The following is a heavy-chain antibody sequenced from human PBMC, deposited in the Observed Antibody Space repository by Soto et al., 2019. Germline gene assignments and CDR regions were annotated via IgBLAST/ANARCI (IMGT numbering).Heavy chain of an antibody. J-gene: IGHJ1*01. CDR2: ISGSGGST. Sequence: GSLRLSCAASGFTFSDYYMSWIRQAPGKGLEWVSAISGSGGSTYYADSVKGRFTISRDNSKNTLYLQMNSLRAEDTAVYYCAKERYCSGGSCYSMRVRSAGIQHWGQGTLVTVSS. CDR1: GFTFSDYY. D-gene: IGHD2-15*01. CDR3: AKERYCSGGSCYSMRVRSAGIQH. V-gene: IGHV3-23*01.